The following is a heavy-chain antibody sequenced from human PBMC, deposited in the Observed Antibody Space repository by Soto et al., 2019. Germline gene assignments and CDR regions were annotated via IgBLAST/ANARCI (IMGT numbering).Heavy chain of an antibody. CDR2: IGTGGDT. CDR1: GFTFSSHD. J-gene: IGHJ2*01. Sequence: VQLVESGGGLVQPGGSLRLSCAASGFTFSSHDMHWVRQAAGKGLEWVSAIGTGGDTYYQDSVKGRFSISREDFKSSLFLQMNNLGDGDTAVYYCARVAPGWYFDLWGRGTQVFVSS. V-gene: IGHV3-13*01. D-gene: IGHD5-12*01. CDR3: ARVAPGWYFDL.